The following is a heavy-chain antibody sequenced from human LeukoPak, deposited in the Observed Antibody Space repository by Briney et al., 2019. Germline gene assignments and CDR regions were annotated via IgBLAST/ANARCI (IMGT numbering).Heavy chain of an antibody. V-gene: IGHV3-23*01. CDR2: ISGGGDGT. CDR1: GFIFSRYA. CDR3: AKEDGIVGAKELDY. Sequence: GGSLRLSCAASGFIFSRYAMSWVRQAPGKGLEWVSAISGGGDGTYYADSVKGRFPISRDNSKNTLYLQMYSLRAEDTAVYYCAKEDGIVGAKELDYWGQGTLVIVSS. J-gene: IGHJ4*02. D-gene: IGHD1-26*01.